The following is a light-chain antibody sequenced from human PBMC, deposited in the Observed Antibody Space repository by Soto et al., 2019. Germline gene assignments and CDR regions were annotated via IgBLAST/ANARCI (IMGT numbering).Light chain of an antibody. CDR3: SSWDDSLNGVV. Sequence: QPVLTQPPSASGTPGQRVTISCSGSTSNIGTNTVNWYQQLPGTAPKLLIYSDYQRPSGVPARFSGSKSGTSASLAISGLQSEDESDYYCSSWDDSLNGVVFGGGTKLTVL. J-gene: IGLJ2*01. V-gene: IGLV1-44*01. CDR1: TSNIGTNT. CDR2: SDY.